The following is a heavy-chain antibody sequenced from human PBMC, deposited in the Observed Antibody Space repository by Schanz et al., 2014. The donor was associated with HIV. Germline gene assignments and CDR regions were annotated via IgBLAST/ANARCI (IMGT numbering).Heavy chain of an antibody. D-gene: IGHD6-6*01. CDR2: TWHDGSSK. Sequence: QMQLVESGGAVVRPGGSLRLSCAASGFDFSDSYMNWFRQAPGKGLEWVAVTWHDGSSKYYADSVKGRFTISRDNSKNTLDLQMDSLRPDDTAVYYCAKGYTSSSVFNLWGRGTLVTVSS. V-gene: IGHV3-33*08. CDR1: GFDFSDSY. J-gene: IGHJ2*01. CDR3: AKGYTSSSVFNL.